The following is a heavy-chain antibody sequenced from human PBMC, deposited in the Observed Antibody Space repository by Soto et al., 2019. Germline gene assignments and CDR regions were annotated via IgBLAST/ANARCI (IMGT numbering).Heavy chain of an antibody. Sequence: PSETLSLTCTVSGGSLSSYYWSWIRQPPGKGLEWIGYIYYSGSTNYNPSLKSRVTISVDTSKNQFSLKLSSVTAADTAVYYCARSDTAMVTGYWGQGTLVTVSS. V-gene: IGHV4-59*08. CDR1: GGSLSSYY. D-gene: IGHD5-18*01. CDR3: ARSDTAMVTGY. CDR2: IYYSGST. J-gene: IGHJ4*02.